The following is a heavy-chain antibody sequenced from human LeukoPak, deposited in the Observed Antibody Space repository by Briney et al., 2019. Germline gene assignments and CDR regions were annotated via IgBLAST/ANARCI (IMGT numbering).Heavy chain of an antibody. D-gene: IGHD5-18*01. Sequence: GGYLRLYCAASGFTFSSYEMNWVRQAPGKGLEWVSYISSSGSTIYYADSVKGRFTISRDNAKNSLYLQMNSLRAEDTAVYYCARKGGYTYGLVNWFDPWGQGTLVTVSS. J-gene: IGHJ5*02. V-gene: IGHV3-48*03. CDR1: GFTFSSYE. CDR2: ISSSGSTI. CDR3: ARKGGYTYGLVNWFDP.